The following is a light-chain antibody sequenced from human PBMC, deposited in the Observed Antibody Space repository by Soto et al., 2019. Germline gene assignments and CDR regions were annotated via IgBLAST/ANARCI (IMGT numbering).Light chain of an antibody. CDR2: DSF. CDR3: QQRSNWLRIT. CDR1: QSVSID. V-gene: IGKV3-11*01. Sequence: EIVLTQSPATLSLSPGERATLSCRASQSVSIDLAWYQQRPGQAPRLIIYDSFTRATGIPARFSGSGSGTDFTLTISSLEPEDFAVYYCQQRSNWLRITFGQGTRLEIK. J-gene: IGKJ5*01.